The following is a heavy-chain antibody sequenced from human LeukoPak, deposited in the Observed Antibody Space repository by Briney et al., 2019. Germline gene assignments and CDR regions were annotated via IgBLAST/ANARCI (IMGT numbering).Heavy chain of an antibody. CDR3: ARERDYYDSSGSPSY. V-gene: IGHV4-61*02. CDR1: GGSISSGSYY. D-gene: IGHD3-22*01. J-gene: IGHJ4*02. Sequence: PSETLSLTCTVSGGSISSGSYYWSWIRQPAGKGLEWIGRIYTSGSTNYNPSLKSRVTISVDTSKNQSSLKVRSVTAADTAVYYCARERDYYDSSGSPSYWGQGTLVTVSS. CDR2: IYTSGST.